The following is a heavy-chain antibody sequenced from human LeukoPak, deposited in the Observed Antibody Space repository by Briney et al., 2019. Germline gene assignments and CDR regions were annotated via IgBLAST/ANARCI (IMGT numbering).Heavy chain of an antibody. V-gene: IGHV1-18*01. Sequence: ASVKVSCKXSGYTFTSYGISWVRQAPGQGLEWMGWISAYNGNTNYAQKLQGRVTMTTDTSTSTAYMELRSLRSDDTAVYYCARGGRYYYDSSGWHSAFDIWGQGTMVTVSS. CDR2: ISAYNGNT. J-gene: IGHJ3*02. D-gene: IGHD3-22*01. CDR3: ARGGRYYYDSSGWHSAFDI. CDR1: GYTFTSYG.